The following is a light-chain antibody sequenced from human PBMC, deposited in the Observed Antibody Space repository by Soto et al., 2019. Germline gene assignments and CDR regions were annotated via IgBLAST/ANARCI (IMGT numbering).Light chain of an antibody. J-gene: IGKJ5*01. Sequence: QSPGTLSLSPGERATLSCRATQSVSSSYLACYQQKPGHAPRLLIYGASSRATGIPDRFSGSGSGTDFTLTISRLEPEDVAVYYCQQYGSSPPITFGQGTRLEIK. V-gene: IGKV3-20*01. CDR3: QQYGSSPPIT. CDR1: QSVSSSY. CDR2: GAS.